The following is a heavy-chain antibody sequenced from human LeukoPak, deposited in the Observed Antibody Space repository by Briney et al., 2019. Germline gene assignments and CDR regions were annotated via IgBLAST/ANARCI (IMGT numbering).Heavy chain of an antibody. CDR1: GYSFTNYW. D-gene: IGHD6-13*01. CDR3: ARQPYSSSWYGGVIVPRYFDY. CDR2: IYPGDSDT. V-gene: IGHV5-51*01. J-gene: IGHJ4*02. Sequence: GESLKISCKGSGYSFTNYWIGWVRQMPGKGLEWMGIIYPGDSDTRYSPSFQGQVTISADKSISTAYLQWSSLKASDTAMYYCARQPYSSSWYGGVIVPRYFDYWGQGTLVTVSS.